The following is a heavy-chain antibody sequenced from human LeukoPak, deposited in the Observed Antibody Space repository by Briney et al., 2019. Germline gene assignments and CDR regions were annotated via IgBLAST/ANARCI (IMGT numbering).Heavy chain of an antibody. CDR2: IYYSGST. CDR3: ARAISYDILTGYSPRYYFDY. V-gene: IGHV4-30-4*01. J-gene: IGHJ4*02. Sequence: SETLSLTCTVSGGSISSGDYYWSWIRQPPGKGLEWIGYIYYSGSTYYNPSLKSRVTISVDTSKNQFSLKLSSVTAADTAVYYCARAISYDILTGYSPRYYFDYWGQGTLVTVSS. CDR1: GGSISSGDYY. D-gene: IGHD3-9*01.